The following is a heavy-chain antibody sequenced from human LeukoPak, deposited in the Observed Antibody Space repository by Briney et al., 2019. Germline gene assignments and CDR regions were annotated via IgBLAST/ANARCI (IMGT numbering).Heavy chain of an antibody. J-gene: IGHJ2*01. CDR3: AKVDCGSTGCRRFDL. CDR2: ISWNGGST. V-gene: IGHV3-43*01. D-gene: IGHD2-2*01. Sequence: PGGSLRLSCAASGFTFDDYTMHWVRQAPGKGLEWVSVISWNGGSTYYADSVKGRFTISRDNSKNTLYLQMNSLKADDTAVYYCAKVDCGSTGCRRFDLWGRGTLLTVSS. CDR1: GFTFDDYT.